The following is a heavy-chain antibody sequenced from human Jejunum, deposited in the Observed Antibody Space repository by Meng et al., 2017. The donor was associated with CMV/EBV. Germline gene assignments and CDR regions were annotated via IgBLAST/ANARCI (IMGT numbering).Heavy chain of an antibody. CDR1: GFTSGDYY. CDR3: TRLGEAAWEKFDY. Sequence: GFTSGDYYMSWVRQAPGKGLEWVGFTRSKVYGGTTEYAASVRGRFTISRDDSKSIAYLQMNSLQIEDTAVYFCTRLGEAAWEKFDYWGQGTLVTVSS. V-gene: IGHV3-49*04. CDR2: TRSKVYGGTT. J-gene: IGHJ4*02. D-gene: IGHD3-16*01.